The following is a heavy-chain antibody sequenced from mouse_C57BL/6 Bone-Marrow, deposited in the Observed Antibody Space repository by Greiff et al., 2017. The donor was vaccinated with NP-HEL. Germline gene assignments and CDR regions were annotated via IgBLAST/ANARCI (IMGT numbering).Heavy chain of an antibody. J-gene: IGHJ1*03. CDR3: ARDYDYDGGTGYFDV. CDR1: GYTFTSYW. V-gene: IGHV1-72*01. D-gene: IGHD2-4*01. Sequence: QVQLQQPGAELVKPGASVKLSCKASGYTFTSYWMHWVKQRPGRGLEWIGRFDPNSGGTKYNEKFKSKATLTVDKPSSTAYMQLSSLTSEDSAVYYCARDYDYDGGTGYFDVWGTGTTVTVSS. CDR2: FDPNSGGT.